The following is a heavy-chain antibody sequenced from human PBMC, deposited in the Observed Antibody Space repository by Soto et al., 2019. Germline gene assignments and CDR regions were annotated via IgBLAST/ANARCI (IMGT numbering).Heavy chain of an antibody. J-gene: IGHJ4*02. D-gene: IGHD2-21*02. CDR1: GYTFTDYD. Sequence: QVQVVQSRAEVKKPGASVKVSCKTSGYTFTDYDINWVRQAAGQGLEYMGWMSPDSGNAGYAQQXXGXFTMTSNTSISTAYMELSGLRSEDTAVYFCEVTTGFWGQGTMVTVSS. V-gene: IGHV1-8*02. CDR3: EVTTGF. CDR2: MSPDSGNA.